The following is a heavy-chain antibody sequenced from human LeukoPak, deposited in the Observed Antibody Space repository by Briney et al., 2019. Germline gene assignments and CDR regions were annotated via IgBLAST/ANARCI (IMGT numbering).Heavy chain of an antibody. CDR1: GFTLSNYW. J-gene: IGHJ4*02. V-gene: IGHV3-74*01. CDR2: INADGSSA. CDR3: ARDRDYAFDY. D-gene: IGHD4-17*01. Sequence: PGGSLRLSCAASGFTLSNYWMHWVRQAPGKGLVWVSRINADGSSASYADSVKGRFTISRDNAKNTLYLQMNSLRAEDTAMYYCARDRDYAFDYWGQGTLVTVSS.